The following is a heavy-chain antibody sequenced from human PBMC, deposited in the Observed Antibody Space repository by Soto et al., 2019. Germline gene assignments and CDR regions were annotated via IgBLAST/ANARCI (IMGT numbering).Heavy chain of an antibody. V-gene: IGHV6-1*01. CDR3: ASQTGTVYNWFDP. CDR1: GDSVSSNSGA. CDR2: TYYRSKWYN. D-gene: IGHD1-1*01. J-gene: IGHJ5*02. Sequence: PSQTLSLTYAISGDSVSSNSGAWNWIRQSPSRGLEWLGRTYYRSKWYNDYAVSVKSRITINPDTSKNQFSLQLNSVTPEDTAVYYCASQTGTVYNWFDPWGQGTLVTVSS.